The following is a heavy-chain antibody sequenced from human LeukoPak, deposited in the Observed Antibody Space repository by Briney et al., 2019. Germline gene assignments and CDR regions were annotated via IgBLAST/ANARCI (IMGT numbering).Heavy chain of an antibody. CDR3: AKGAGDYVWGSYRDDAFDI. CDR2: ISWNSGSI. D-gene: IGHD3-16*02. Sequence: PGGSLRLSCAASGFTFDDYAMHWVRQAPGKGLEWVSGISWNSGSIGYADSVKGRFTISRDNAKNSLYLQMNSLRAEGTALYYCAKGAGDYVWGSYRDDAFDIWGQGTMVTVSS. V-gene: IGHV3-9*01. CDR1: GFTFDDYA. J-gene: IGHJ3*02.